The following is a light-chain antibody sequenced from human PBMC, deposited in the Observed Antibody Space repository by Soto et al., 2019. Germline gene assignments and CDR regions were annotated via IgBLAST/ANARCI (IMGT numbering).Light chain of an antibody. J-gene: IGLJ1*01. Sequence: QSVLTQAASVSGSPGQSITISCTGTSSDVGGYNYVSWYQQHPCKAPKLMIYDVSNRPSGVSNRFSGSKSGNTASLTISGLPAEDEADYYCSSYTSSSTLYVFGTGTKVTVL. CDR3: SSYTSSSTLYV. CDR2: DVS. CDR1: SSDVGGYNY. V-gene: IGLV2-14*01.